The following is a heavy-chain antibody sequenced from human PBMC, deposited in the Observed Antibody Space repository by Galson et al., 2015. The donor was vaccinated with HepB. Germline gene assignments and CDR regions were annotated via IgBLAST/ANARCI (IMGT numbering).Heavy chain of an antibody. J-gene: IGHJ4*01. CDR3: ARDRGSGTYLSPAHFNY. V-gene: IGHV3-48*01. CDR1: GFSFSTSS. CDR2: ISPYSSVI. D-gene: IGHD1-26*01. Sequence: SLRLSCAASGFSFSTSSMNWVRQAPGKGLEWVSYISPYSSVINYADSVKGRFTISRDDAKNSPYLQMNGLRAEDTAVYYCARDRGSGTYLSPAHFNYWGHGTLVTVSS.